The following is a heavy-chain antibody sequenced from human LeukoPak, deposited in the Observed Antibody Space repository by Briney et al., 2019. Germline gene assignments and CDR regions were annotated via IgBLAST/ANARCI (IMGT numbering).Heavy chain of an antibody. J-gene: IGHJ4*02. CDR3: AREDDWNYEDY. CDR1: GFTFSNYW. V-gene: IGHV3-7*01. CDR2: IKQDGSEK. Sequence: GGSLRLSCAASGFTFSNYWMSWVRQAPGKGLEWVAKIKQDGSEKYYVNSVKGRFTISRDNAKNSLYLQMSSLRAEDTAIYFCAREDDWNYEDYWGQGTLVTVSS. D-gene: IGHD1-7*01.